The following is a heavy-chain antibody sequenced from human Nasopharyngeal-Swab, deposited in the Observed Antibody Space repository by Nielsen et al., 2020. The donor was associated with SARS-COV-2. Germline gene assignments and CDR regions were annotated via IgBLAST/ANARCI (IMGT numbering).Heavy chain of an antibody. V-gene: IGHV3-11*01. D-gene: IGHD6-13*01. J-gene: IGHJ4*02. CDR2: ISDSGTTM. CDR1: GFTFSDYY. CDR3: ARVSPLPYSSSWYYFDY. Sequence: GESLKISCVGSGFTFSDYYMSWIRQAPGKGLEWVSYISDSGTTMYADSVKGRFTISRDNARKSVYLQLSSLRSEDTAVYYCARVSPLPYSSSWYYFDYWGQGALVTVSS.